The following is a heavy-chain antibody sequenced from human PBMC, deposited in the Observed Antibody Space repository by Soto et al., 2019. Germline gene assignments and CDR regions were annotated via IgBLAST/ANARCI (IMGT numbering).Heavy chain of an antibody. V-gene: IGHV3-23*01. CDR3: AKGPDGSGYYHNWFDS. J-gene: IGHJ5*01. D-gene: IGHD3-22*01. Sequence: EVHLLESGGALVQPGGSLTLSCAASGFSFSDYAMSWVRQAPGKGLEWVSSISRTGDSAYYADSVKGRFAISRDRSKNRLSLQMNSLGVEDTAVYYCAKGPDGSGYYHNWFDSWGQGTLITVSS. CDR2: ISRTGDSA. CDR1: GFSFSDYA.